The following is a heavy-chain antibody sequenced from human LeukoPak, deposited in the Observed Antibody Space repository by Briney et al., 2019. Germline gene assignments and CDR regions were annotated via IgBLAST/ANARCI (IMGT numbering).Heavy chain of an antibody. CDR2: ISSSSSYI. Sequence: PGGSLRLSCAASGFTFSSYSMNWVRQAPGKGLEWVSSISSSSSYIYYADSVKGRFTISRDNAKNSLYLRMNSLRAEDTAVYYCARADWNYVGFGKMVYWGQGTLVTVSS. CDR1: GFTFSSYS. CDR3: ARADWNYVGFGKMVY. D-gene: IGHD1-7*01. J-gene: IGHJ4*02. V-gene: IGHV3-21*01.